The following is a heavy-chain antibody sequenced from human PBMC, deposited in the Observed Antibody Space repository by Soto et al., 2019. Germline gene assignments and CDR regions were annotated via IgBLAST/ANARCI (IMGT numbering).Heavy chain of an antibody. J-gene: IGHJ6*02. D-gene: IGHD3-3*01. Sequence: EVQLVESGGGLVQPGGSLRLSCAASGFTFSDYTMNWVRQAPGKGLEWISYISSTSNTIHYADSVKGRFTISRDNAKNSRDLQMNSLRDEDTAVYYCARGRFSSTSYGMDVWGQGTTVIVSS. CDR1: GFTFSDYT. CDR2: ISSTSNTI. CDR3: ARGRFSSTSYGMDV. V-gene: IGHV3-48*02.